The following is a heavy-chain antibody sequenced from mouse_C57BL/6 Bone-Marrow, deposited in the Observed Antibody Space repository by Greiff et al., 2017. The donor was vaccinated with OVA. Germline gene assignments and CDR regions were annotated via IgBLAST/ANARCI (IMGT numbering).Heavy chain of an antibody. CDR2: ISNLAYSI. D-gene: IGHD1-1*01. V-gene: IGHV5-15*01. CDR3: ARRGATVVATKWYFDV. Sequence: EVKLVESGGGLVQPGGSLKLSCAASGFTFSDYGMAWVRQAPRKGPEWVAFISNLAYSIYYADTVTGRFTISRENAKNTLYLEMSSLRSEDTAMYYCARRGATVVATKWYFDVWGTGTTVTVSS. J-gene: IGHJ1*03. CDR1: GFTFSDYG.